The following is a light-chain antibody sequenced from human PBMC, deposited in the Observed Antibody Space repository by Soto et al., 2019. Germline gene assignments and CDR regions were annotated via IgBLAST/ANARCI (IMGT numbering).Light chain of an antibody. CDR2: DVY. V-gene: IGLV2-14*01. CDR3: TSYTSTSTPYV. CDR1: SSDVGRYTY. J-gene: IGLJ1*01. Sequence: QSALTQPASVSGSPGQSITISCAGTSSDVGRYTYVSWYQQHPGKAPNLIIYDVYNRPSGVSTRFSGSKSGNTASLTISGLQAEDEADYYCTSYTSTSTPYVFGGVTKVTVL.